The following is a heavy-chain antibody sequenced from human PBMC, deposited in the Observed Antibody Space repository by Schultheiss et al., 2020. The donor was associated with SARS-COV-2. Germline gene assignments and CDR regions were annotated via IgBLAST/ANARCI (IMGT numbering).Heavy chain of an antibody. CDR2: IYYSGST. J-gene: IGHJ4*02. CDR3: ARGPAARAFDY. D-gene: IGHD6-6*01. CDR1: GGSISSYY. Sequence: SETLSLTCAVSGGSISSYYWSWIRQPPGKGLEWIGYIYYSGSTNYNPSLKSRVAISLDTSKNQFSLKLSSVTAADTAVYYCARGPAARAFDYWGQGTLVTVSS. V-gene: IGHV4-59*01.